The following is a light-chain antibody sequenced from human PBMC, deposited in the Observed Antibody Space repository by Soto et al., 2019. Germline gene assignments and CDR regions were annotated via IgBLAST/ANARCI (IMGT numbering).Light chain of an antibody. CDR2: GAS. CDR1: QSVSSSY. Sequence: EIVLTQFPGTLSLSPGERATLSCRASQSVSSSYLAWYQQKPGQAPRLLIYGASSRATGIPDRFSGSGSGTDFTLTISRLEPEDFAVYYCQQYGSSTWTFGQGTKVEIK. CDR3: QQYGSSTWT. V-gene: IGKV3-20*01. J-gene: IGKJ1*01.